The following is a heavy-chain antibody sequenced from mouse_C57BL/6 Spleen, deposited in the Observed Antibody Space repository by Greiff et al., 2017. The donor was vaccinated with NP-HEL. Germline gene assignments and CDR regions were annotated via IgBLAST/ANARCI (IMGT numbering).Heavy chain of an antibody. CDR2: IRVKSDNYAK. V-gene: IGHV6-3*01. CDR1: GFTFSNYW. Sequence: EVKLEESGGGLVQPGGSMKLSCVASGFTFSNYWMNWVRQTPEKGLEWVAQIRVKSDNYAKNYAESVKGRFTISRDDSKRYVYLKMNNIRAEDTGNYYCTGIRYFDYWGQGTTLTVSS. J-gene: IGHJ2*01. CDR3: TGIRYFDY. D-gene: IGHD1-1*01.